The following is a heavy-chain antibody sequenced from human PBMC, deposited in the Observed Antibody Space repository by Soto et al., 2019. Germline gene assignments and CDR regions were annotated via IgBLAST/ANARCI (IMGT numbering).Heavy chain of an antibody. CDR1: GGTFSSYA. D-gene: IGHD6-6*01. Sequence: ASVKVSCKASGGTFSSYAISWVRQAPGQGLEWMGGIIPIFGTANYAQKFQGRVTITADESTSTAYMELSSLRSEDTAVYYCARELPYSSSSIDYWGQGTLVTVSS. V-gene: IGHV1-69*13. J-gene: IGHJ4*02. CDR2: IIPIFGTA. CDR3: ARELPYSSSSIDY.